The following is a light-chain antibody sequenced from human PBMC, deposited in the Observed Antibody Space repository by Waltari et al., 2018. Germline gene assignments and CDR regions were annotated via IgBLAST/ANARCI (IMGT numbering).Light chain of an antibody. CDR3: QQRSDWLLT. Sequence: EIVLTQSPAPLSLSPGERATISCRASQCVSSYLAWYQQKSGQAPRLPIYDASNRATGIPARFSGGGSGTDFTLTNRSLEPEGFAVYYCQQRSDWLLTFGGGTKVEIK. CDR1: QCVSSY. J-gene: IGKJ4*01. V-gene: IGKV3-11*01. CDR2: DAS.